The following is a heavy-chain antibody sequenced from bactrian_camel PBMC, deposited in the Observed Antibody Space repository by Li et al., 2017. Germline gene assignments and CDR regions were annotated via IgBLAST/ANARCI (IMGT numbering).Heavy chain of an antibody. D-gene: IGHD4*01. CDR2: IYTQDGRT. Sequence: QLVESGGGSVQAGGSLRLSCASSMGTANTYYMGWFRQAPGKEREGVASIYTQDGRTAYADSVKGRFTISQGNANNALYLHMNSLKPEDTAMYYCAAAFRRRLGGTWGPILLSDEYGRWGQGTQVTVS. CDR3: AAAFRRRLGGTWGPILLSDEYGR. V-gene: IGHV3S28*01. CDR1: MGTANTYY. J-gene: IGHJ4*01.